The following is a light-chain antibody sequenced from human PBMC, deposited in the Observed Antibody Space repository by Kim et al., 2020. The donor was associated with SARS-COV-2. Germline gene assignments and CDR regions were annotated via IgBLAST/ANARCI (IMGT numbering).Light chain of an antibody. Sequence: SYELTQPPSVSVAPGKTARITCGGNNIGSKSVHWYQQKPGQAPVLVIYYDSDRPSGIHERFSGSNSGNTATLTISRVEAGDVADYYCQVWDSSSDHLWVFGGGTQLTVL. J-gene: IGLJ3*02. CDR2: YDS. CDR3: QVWDSSSDHLWV. V-gene: IGLV3-21*04. CDR1: NIGSKS.